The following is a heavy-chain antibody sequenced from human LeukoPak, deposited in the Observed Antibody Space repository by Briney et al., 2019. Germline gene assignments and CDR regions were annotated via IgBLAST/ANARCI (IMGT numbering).Heavy chain of an antibody. J-gene: IGHJ4*02. CDR1: GFTFSSYW. D-gene: IGHD1-1*01. CDR3: AKEGSNWDVDY. V-gene: IGHV3-74*01. CDR2: INSDGSST. Sequence: GGSLRLSCAASGFTFSSYWMQWVRQAPGKGLVWVSHINSDGSSTNYADSVKGRFTISRDNAKNTLYLQMNSLRAEDTAVYYCAKEGSNWDVDYWGQGTLVTVSS.